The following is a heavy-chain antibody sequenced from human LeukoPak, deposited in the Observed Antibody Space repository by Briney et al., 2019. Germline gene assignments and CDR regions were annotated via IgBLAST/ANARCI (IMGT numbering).Heavy chain of an antibody. Sequence: PGGSLRLSCAASGFTFSSYWMSWVRQAPGKGLEWVSAISGSGGSTYYADSVKGRFTISRDNSKNTLYLQMNSLRAEDTAVYYCAKGSLRFLEWDYFDYWGQGTLVTVSS. CDR2: ISGSGGST. J-gene: IGHJ4*02. V-gene: IGHV3-23*01. D-gene: IGHD3-3*01. CDR1: GFTFSSYW. CDR3: AKGSLRFLEWDYFDY.